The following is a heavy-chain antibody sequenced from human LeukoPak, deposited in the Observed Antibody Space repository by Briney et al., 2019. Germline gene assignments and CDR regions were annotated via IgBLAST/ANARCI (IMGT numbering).Heavy chain of an antibody. J-gene: IGHJ1*01. CDR3: ASQYSSSWSQYFQH. D-gene: IGHD6-13*01. CDR1: GYTFTSYG. V-gene: IGHV1-18*01. CDR2: ISAYNGNT. Sequence: ASVKVSCKASGYTFTSYGISWVRQAPGQGLEWTGWISAYNGNTNYAQKLQGRVTMTTDTSTSTAYMELRSPRSDDTAVYYCASQYSSSWSQYFQHWGQGTLVTVSS.